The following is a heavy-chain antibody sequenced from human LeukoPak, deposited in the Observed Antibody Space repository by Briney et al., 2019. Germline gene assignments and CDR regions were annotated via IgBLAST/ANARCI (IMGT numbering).Heavy chain of an antibody. CDR2: IYYSGST. CDR1: GGSISSSSYY. D-gene: IGHD3-22*01. V-gene: IGHV4-39*07. Sequence: PSETLSLTCTVSGGSISSSSYYWGWIRQPPGKGLEWIGSIYYSGSTYYNPSLKSRVTISVDTSKNQFSLKLSSVTAADTAVYYCAVQGDSSGYYSDCWGQGTLVTVSS. J-gene: IGHJ4*02. CDR3: AVQGDSSGYYSDC.